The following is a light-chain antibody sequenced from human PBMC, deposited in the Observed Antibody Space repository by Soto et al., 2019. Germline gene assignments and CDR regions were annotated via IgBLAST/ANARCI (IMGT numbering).Light chain of an antibody. CDR2: AAS. CDR1: QGISSW. CDR3: QQANSFPLT. V-gene: IGKV1D-12*01. Sequence: DIQMTQSPSSVSASVGDRVTITCRASQGISSWIAWYQQKPGKAPKLLIYAASSLESGVPLRFSGSGSGTDFTLTINSLQPEDFATYYCQQANSFPLTFGGGTKVEIK. J-gene: IGKJ4*01.